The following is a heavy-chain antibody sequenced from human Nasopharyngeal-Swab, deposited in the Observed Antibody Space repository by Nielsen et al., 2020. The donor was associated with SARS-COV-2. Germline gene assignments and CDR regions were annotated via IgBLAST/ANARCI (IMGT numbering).Heavy chain of an antibody. D-gene: IGHD3-16*01. CDR3: AIGGGGPYYYGMDV. CDR2: ISYSGST. V-gene: IGHV4-59*13. Sequence: PGKGLEWIGYISYSGSTNYNPSLKSRVTISVDTSKNQFSLKLSSVTAADTAVYYCAIGGGGPYYYGMDVWGQGTTVTVSS. J-gene: IGHJ6*02.